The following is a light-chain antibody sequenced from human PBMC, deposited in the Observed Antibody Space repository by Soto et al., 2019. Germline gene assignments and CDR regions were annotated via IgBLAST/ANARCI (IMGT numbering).Light chain of an antibody. V-gene: IGKV3-15*01. CDR3: QQYSIWRT. J-gene: IGKJ1*01. CDR1: QSVSNN. CDR2: GAS. Sequence: EVVLTQSPGTLSLSPGERATLSCRASQSVSNNYLAWYQQKPGQAPRLLIYGASTRATGVPARFSGSGSGTELTLTISGLQSEDFAVYYCQQYSIWRTFGQGTKVDIK.